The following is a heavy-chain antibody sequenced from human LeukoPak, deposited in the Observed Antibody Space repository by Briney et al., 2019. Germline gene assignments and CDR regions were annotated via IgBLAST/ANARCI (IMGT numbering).Heavy chain of an antibody. J-gene: IGHJ4*02. V-gene: IGHV3-49*03. CDR1: GFTLCDYA. CDR2: ITSKAYGGTR. D-gene: IGHD2-15*01. Sequence: GGSLRLSCTASGFTLCDYAMNLLRQAPGKGPEWVGFITSKAYGGTREYAASVKGRLTISRDDSKSIAYLQMNSLKTEDKAGHYCCRMTCCSGGSCSFEDWGQGTLVTVSS. CDR3: CRMTCCSGGSCSFED.